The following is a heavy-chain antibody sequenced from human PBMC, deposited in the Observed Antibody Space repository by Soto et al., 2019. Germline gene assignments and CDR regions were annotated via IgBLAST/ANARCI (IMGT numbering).Heavy chain of an antibody. CDR2: IIPIFGTA. CDR1: GGTFSSYA. D-gene: IGHD1-1*01. CDR3: ARVGGNVEMATTARFDY. Sequence: ASVKVSCKASGGTFSSYAISWVRQAPGQGLEWMGGIIPIFGTANYAQKFQGRVTITADESTSTAYMELSSLRSEDTAVYYCARVGGNVEMATTARFDYWGQGTLVTVSS. V-gene: IGHV1-69*13. J-gene: IGHJ4*02.